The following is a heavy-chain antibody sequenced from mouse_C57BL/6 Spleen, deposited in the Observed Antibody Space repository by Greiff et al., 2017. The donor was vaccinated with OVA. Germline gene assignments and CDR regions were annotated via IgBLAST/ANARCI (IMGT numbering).Heavy chain of an antibody. D-gene: IGHD1-1*01. Sequence: VQLKQSGPELVKPGASVKISCKASGYAFSSSWMNWVKQRPGKGLEWSGRIYPGDGDTNYNGKFKGKATLTADKSSSTAYMQLSSLTSEDSAVYFCARGGTTVVANFDYWGQGTTLTVSS. CDR3: ARGGTTVVANFDY. V-gene: IGHV1-82*01. J-gene: IGHJ2*01. CDR2: IYPGDGDT. CDR1: GYAFSSSW.